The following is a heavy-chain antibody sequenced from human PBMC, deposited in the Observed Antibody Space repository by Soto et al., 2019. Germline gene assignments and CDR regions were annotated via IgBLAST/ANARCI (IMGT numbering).Heavy chain of an antibody. D-gene: IGHD5-18*01. J-gene: IGHJ6*02. Sequence: QVQLVQSGAEVKKPGSSVKVSCKASGGTFSSYANSWVRQAPGQGLEWMGGIIPIFGTANYAQKFQGRVTITADESTSTAYMELSSLRSEDTAVYYCARGWSYSSKYYYYGMDVWGQGTTVTVSS. CDR1: GGTFSSYA. V-gene: IGHV1-69*01. CDR2: IIPIFGTA. CDR3: ARGWSYSSKYYYYGMDV.